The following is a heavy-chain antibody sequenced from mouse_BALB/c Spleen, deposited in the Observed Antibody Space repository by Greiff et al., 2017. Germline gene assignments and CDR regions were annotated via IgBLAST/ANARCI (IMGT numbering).Heavy chain of an antibody. Sequence: QVQLQQPGAELVKPGASVKLSCKASGYTFTSYWMHWVKQRPGQGLVWIGEINPSNGRTNYNEKFKSKATLTVDKSSSTAYMQLSSLTSEDSAVYYCARFDDYDTRFAYWGQGTLVTVSA. CDR2: INPSNGRT. J-gene: IGHJ3*01. CDR3: ARFDDYDTRFAY. V-gene: IGHV1S81*02. D-gene: IGHD2-4*01. CDR1: GYTFTSYW.